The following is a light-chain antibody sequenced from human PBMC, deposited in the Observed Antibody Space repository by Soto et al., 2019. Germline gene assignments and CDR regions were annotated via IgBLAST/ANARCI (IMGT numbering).Light chain of an antibody. CDR1: SSDVGGYNY. CDR3: SSYTSSSPHVV. V-gene: IGLV2-14*01. Sequence: QSVLTQPASASGSPGQSITISCTGTSSDVGGYNYVSWYQQHPGKAPKLMIYDVSKRPSGVPDRFSGSKSGNTASLTISGLQAEDEADYYCSSYTSSSPHVVFGGGTKLTVL. CDR2: DVS. J-gene: IGLJ2*01.